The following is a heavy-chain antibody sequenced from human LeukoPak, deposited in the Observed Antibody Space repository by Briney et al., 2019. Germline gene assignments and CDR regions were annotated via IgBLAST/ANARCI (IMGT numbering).Heavy chain of an antibody. CDR1: GGSFSNYY. CDR2: INDSGRT. CDR3: ARRWNYGRNYYIDV. D-gene: IGHD1-7*01. J-gene: IGHJ6*03. V-gene: IGHV4-34*01. Sequence: SDTLSLTCALYGGSFSNYYWSWIRQPPGKGREWIGEINDSGRTNSNTSLMSSVTVSVDTSKNQFALRLTSVTATDTAVYYCARRWNYGRNYYIDVWGKGATVSVSS.